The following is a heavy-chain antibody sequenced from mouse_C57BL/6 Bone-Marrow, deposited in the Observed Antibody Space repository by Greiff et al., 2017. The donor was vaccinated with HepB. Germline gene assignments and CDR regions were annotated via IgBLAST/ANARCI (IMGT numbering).Heavy chain of an antibody. J-gene: IGHJ2*01. V-gene: IGHV5-16*01. CDR2: INYDGSST. CDR1: GFTFSDYY. CDR3: AGGDYGSGYPYFDY. D-gene: IGHD1-1*01. Sequence: EVKLVESEGGLVQPGSSMKLSCTASGFTFSDYYMAWVRQVPEKGLEWVANINYDGSSTYYLDSLKSRFIISRDNAKNILYLQMSSLKSEDTATYYCAGGDYGSGYPYFDYWGQGTTLTVSS.